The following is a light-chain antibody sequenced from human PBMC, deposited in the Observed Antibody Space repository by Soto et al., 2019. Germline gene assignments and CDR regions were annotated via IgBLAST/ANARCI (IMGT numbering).Light chain of an antibody. CDR2: GAS. Sequence: EIVMTQSPATLSVSPGERATLSCRASKSVSSNLAWYQQKPGQAPRLLIYGASTRATGIPARFSGSGSGTEFTLTISSLQAEYFAVYYCQQYNNWHGTFGHGTKLDIK. J-gene: IGKJ3*01. CDR3: QQYNNWHGT. V-gene: IGKV3-15*01. CDR1: KSVSSN.